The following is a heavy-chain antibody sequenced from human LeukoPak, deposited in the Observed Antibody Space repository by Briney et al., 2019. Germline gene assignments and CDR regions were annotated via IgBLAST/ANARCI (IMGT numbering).Heavy chain of an antibody. CDR2: IRPDGSGD. J-gene: IGHJ5*02. V-gene: IGHV3-7*01. D-gene: IGHD4-11*01. CDR3: ARLMGGVTTYDL. Sequence: GGSLRLSCAASGCIFNNYWMSWVRQAPGKGLEWVASIRPDGSGDFHMDSVKGRFTISRDNAEKSLSLQMNSLRAEDTAIYYCARLMGGVTTYDLWGQGTLVTVSS. CDR1: GCIFNNYW.